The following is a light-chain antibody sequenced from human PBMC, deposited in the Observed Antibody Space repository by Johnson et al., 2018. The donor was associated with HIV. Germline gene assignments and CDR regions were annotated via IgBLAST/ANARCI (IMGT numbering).Light chain of an antibody. V-gene: IGLV1-51*01. CDR2: DND. CDR1: SSNIGNNY. CDR3: GAGDSGRTACV. J-gene: IGLJ1*01. Sequence: QSVLTQPPSVSAAPGQRVTISCSGSSSNIGNNYVSWYQHLPGTAPKLLIYDNDKRPSGIPDRFSGSRSGTSATLGITGLQTGDAADYYCGAGDSGRTACVFGTGTKVTVL.